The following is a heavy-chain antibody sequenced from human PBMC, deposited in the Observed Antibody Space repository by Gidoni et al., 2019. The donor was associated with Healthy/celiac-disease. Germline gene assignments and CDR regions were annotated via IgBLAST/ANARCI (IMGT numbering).Heavy chain of an antibody. D-gene: IGHD2-8*01. Sequence: EVQLVESGGGLVQPGGSLRLSCAASGFTFSSYWMSWVRQAPGKGLEWVANIKQDGSEKYYVDSVKGRFTISRDNAKNSLYLQMNSLRAEDTAVYYCAREIVQIPINWFDPWGQGTLVTVSS. V-gene: IGHV3-7*03. CDR3: AREIVQIPINWFDP. CDR2: IKQDGSEK. CDR1: GFTFSSYW. J-gene: IGHJ5*02.